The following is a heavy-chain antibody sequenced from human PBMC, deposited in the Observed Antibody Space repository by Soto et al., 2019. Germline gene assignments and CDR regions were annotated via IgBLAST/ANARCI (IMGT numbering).Heavy chain of an antibody. D-gene: IGHD6-13*01. CDR2: IKSTTDGGTP. Sequence: EVQLVESGGGLVKPGGSLRLSCAASGFTFSNAWMSWVRQAPGKGLEWVGRIKSTTDGGTPDYAAPVKGRFTISRDDSKNTLYLQMNSLKTEDTAVYYCTPSGQQSIYWGQGTLVTVSS. CDR1: GFTFSNAW. CDR3: TPSGQQSIY. V-gene: IGHV3-15*01. J-gene: IGHJ4*02.